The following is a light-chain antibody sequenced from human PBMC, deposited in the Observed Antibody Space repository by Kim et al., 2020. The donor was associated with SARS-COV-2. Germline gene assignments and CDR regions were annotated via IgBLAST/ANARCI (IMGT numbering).Light chain of an antibody. J-gene: IGLJ3*02. CDR1: SNDIGAYNL. CDR3: CSYVGSGTWV. CDR2: DVR. Sequence: QSALTQPASVSGSPGQSITLSCTGTSNDIGAYNLVSWYQQHPGKAPKLIIYDVRRRPSGVSDRISGSKSANQASLTISGLQTEDEAVYHCCSYVGSGTWVFGGGTHLTVL. V-gene: IGLV2-23*02.